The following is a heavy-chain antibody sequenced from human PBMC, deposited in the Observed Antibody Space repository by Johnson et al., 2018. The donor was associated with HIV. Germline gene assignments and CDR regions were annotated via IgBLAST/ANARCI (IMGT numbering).Heavy chain of an antibody. V-gene: IGHV3-30*04. CDR3: ARGRSSSSTAAFDF. Sequence: QLVESGGGVVQPGRSLRLSCAASGFTFSSYAMHWVRQAPGKGLEWVAVISYDGSNKYFADSVKGRFTISRDNSKNTLYLQMKSLRGEDTAVYSCARGRSSSSTAAFDFWGQGTMVTVSS. D-gene: IGHD6-6*01. CDR1: GFTFSSYA. J-gene: IGHJ3*01. CDR2: ISYDGSNK.